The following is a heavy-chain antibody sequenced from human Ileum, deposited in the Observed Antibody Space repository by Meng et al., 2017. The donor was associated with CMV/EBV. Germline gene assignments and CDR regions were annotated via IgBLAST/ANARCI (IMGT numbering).Heavy chain of an antibody. CDR1: GFTFTDYY. J-gene: IGHJ4*02. V-gene: IGHV3-11*04. Sequence: LSCAASGFTFTDYYMNWIRQAPGKGLEWLSFISTSGDEINYADSVKGRFTVSRDNAKNSLYLQMDSLRVEDTAIYYCAKAGGYYVDGWGQGTLVTVSS. D-gene: IGHD5-12*01. CDR2: ISTSGDEI. CDR3: AKAGGYYVDG.